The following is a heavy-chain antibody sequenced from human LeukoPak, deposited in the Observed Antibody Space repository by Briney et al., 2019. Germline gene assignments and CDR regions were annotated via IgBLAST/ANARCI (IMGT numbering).Heavy chain of an antibody. D-gene: IGHD3-10*01. J-gene: IGHJ3*02. V-gene: IGHV3-74*01. CDR2: INSEGTTT. CDR3: ARVGGYGSGSHFSLDI. CDR1: GFTFGHYW. Sequence: GGSLRLSCAASGFTFGHYWMHWVRQAPGKGLVWVSRINSEGTTTIYADSVKGRFTISRDNAKSTLYLQMNSLTAEDTAVYYCARVGGYGSGSHFSLDIWGQGTVVTVSS.